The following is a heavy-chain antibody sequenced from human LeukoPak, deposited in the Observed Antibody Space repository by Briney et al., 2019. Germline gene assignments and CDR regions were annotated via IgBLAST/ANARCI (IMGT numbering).Heavy chain of an antibody. CDR3: ARDFAPFGVVIYFDY. CDR1: GFTFSSYW. D-gene: IGHD3-3*01. J-gene: IGHJ4*02. Sequence: GGSLRLSCAASGFTFSSYWMSWVRQAPGKGLEWVANIKQDGSEKYYVDSVKGRFTISRDNAKNSLYLQMNSLRAENTAVYYCARDFAPFGVVIYFDYWGQGTLVTVSS. CDR2: IKQDGSEK. V-gene: IGHV3-7*01.